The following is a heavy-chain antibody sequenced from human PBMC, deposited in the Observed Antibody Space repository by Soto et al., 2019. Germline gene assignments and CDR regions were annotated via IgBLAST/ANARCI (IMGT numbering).Heavy chain of an antibody. Sequence: QTGGSLRLSCAASGFTFSSYGMHWVRQAPGKGLEWVAVISYGGSNKYYADSVKGRFTISRDNSKNTLYLQMNSLRAEDTAVYYCAKEGPIAVAGTGGYFQHWGQGTLVTVSS. J-gene: IGHJ1*01. CDR3: AKEGPIAVAGTGGYFQH. V-gene: IGHV3-30*18. D-gene: IGHD6-19*01. CDR1: GFTFSSYG. CDR2: ISYGGSNK.